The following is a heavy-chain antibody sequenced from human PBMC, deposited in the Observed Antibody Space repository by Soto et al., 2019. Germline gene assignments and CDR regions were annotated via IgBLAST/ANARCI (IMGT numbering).Heavy chain of an antibody. Sequence: LRLSCAASGYTFSDYYMSWIRQAPGKGLEWISYIDTSSTKIYYADSVKGRFTISRDNAKNSLYLEMNSLRDEDTAVYYCASHYDMWSGYLSPVDYWGQGTLVTVSS. CDR1: GYTFSDYY. D-gene: IGHD3-3*01. V-gene: IGHV3-11*01. CDR3: ASHYDMWSGYLSPVDY. CDR2: IDTSSTKI. J-gene: IGHJ4*02.